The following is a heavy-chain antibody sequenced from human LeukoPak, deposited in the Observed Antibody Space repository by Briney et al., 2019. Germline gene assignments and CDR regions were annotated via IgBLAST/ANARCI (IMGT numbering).Heavy chain of an antibody. CDR1: GFTVSSNY. CDR3: TREARMVRGVMNGY. CDR2: ISTSSSYI. J-gene: IGHJ4*02. V-gene: IGHV3-21*01. D-gene: IGHD3-10*01. Sequence: PGGSLRLSCAASGFTVSSNYMSWVRQAPGKGLEWVSSISTSSSYIYYADSVKGRFTISRDNAKNSLYLQMSSLRAEDTAVYYCTREARMVRGVMNGYWGQGTLVTVSS.